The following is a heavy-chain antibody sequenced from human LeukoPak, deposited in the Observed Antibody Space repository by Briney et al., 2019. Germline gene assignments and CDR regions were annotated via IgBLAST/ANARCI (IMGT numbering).Heavy chain of an antibody. V-gene: IGHV3-66*02. J-gene: IGHJ4*02. CDR1: GFTVSSNY. Sequence: PGGSLRLSCAASGFTVSSNYMSWFRQAPGKGLEWVSVIYSGGSTYYADSVKGRFTISRDNSKNTLYLQMNSLRAEDTAVYYCARDLLVYYGSGSYYNSWGQGTLVTVSS. CDR2: IYSGGST. CDR3: ARDLLVYYGSGSYYNS. D-gene: IGHD3-10*01.